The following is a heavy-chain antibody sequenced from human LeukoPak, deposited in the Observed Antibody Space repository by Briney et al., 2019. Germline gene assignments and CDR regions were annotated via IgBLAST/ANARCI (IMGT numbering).Heavy chain of an antibody. J-gene: IGHJ4*02. V-gene: IGHV5-51*01. D-gene: IGHD3-22*01. CDR3: ARLGRREYYYDNSAYYPYYFDY. CDR1: GFSFATYW. Sequence: GESLKISCKGSGFSFATYWIGWVRQMPGKGLEWMGIIYPGDSDLRYSPSFQGQVTISADKSVSTASLQWDSLKASDTAMYYCARLGRREYYYDNSAYYPYYFDYWGQGTLVTVSS. CDR2: IYPGDSDL.